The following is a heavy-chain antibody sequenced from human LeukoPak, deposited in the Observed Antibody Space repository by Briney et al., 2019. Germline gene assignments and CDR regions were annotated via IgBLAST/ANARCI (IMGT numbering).Heavy chain of an antibody. D-gene: IGHD2-2*01. CDR2: IYHSGST. Sequence: PSETLSLTCAVPGYSISSGYYWGWIRQPPGKGLEWIGSIYHSGSTYYNPSLKSRVTISVDTSKNQFSLRLSSVTAADTAVYYCARVGSTSTNWFDPWGQGTLVTVSS. CDR1: GYSISSGYY. CDR3: ARVGSTSTNWFDP. V-gene: IGHV4-38-2*01. J-gene: IGHJ5*02.